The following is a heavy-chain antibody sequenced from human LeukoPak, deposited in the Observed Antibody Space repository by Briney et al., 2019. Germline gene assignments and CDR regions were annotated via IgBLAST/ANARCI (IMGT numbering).Heavy chain of an antibody. CDR2: FYTSGST. Sequence: SETLSLTCIVSDDSISSYYWSWIRQPAGKGLEWIGRFYTSGSTNYNPSLKSRVIMSVDTSQNQFSLKLSSVTAADTAVYYCAREGDMITFGGVIVIGGPDYWGQGTLVTVSS. D-gene: IGHD3-16*02. CDR3: AREGDMITFGGVIVIGGPDY. J-gene: IGHJ4*02. CDR1: DDSISSYY. V-gene: IGHV4-4*07.